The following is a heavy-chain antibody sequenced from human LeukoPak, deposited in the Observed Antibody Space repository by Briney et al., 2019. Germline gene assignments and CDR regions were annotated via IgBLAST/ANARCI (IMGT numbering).Heavy chain of an antibody. CDR3: ASFLKT. J-gene: IGHJ4*02. V-gene: IGHV3-48*04. CDR1: GFTFSSYS. Sequence: GGSLRLSCAASGFTFSSYSMNWVRQAPGKGLEWVSYISSSGDIIYYADSVKGRFTISRDNAKNSLYLQMNSLRAEDTAVYYCASFLKTWGQGTLVTVSS. CDR2: ISSSGDII.